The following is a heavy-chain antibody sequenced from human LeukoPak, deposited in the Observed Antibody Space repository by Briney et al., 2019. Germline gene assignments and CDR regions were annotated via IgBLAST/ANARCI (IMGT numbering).Heavy chain of an antibody. J-gene: IGHJ4*02. D-gene: IGHD3-9*01. CDR1: GFTFSSYA. CDR3: AKVYFDWLTYYFDY. Sequence: GSLRLSCAASGFTFSSYAMSWGRQAPRKGLEWGSAISGSGGSTYYADSVKGRFTISRDNSKNTLYLQMNSLRAEDTAVYYCAKVYFDWLTYYFDYWGQGTLVTVSS. CDR2: ISGSGGST. V-gene: IGHV3-23*01.